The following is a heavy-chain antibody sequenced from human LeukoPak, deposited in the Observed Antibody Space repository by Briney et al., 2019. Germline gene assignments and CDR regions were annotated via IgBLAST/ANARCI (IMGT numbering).Heavy chain of an antibody. Sequence: GGSLRLSCAASEFTFSSYAMSWVRQAPGKGLEWVSGISGSGGSTYYADSVKGRFTISRDSSKNTVYLQMNSLRAEDTAVYYCARGLHYSDYWGQGTLVTVSS. CDR3: ARGLHYSDY. V-gene: IGHV3-23*01. CDR1: EFTFSSYA. J-gene: IGHJ4*02. CDR2: ISGSGGST.